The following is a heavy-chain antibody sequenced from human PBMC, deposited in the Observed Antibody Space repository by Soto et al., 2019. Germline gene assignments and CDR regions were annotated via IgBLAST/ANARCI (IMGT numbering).Heavy chain of an antibody. CDR3: ARDRSSSWYGGWEYYYYYMDV. D-gene: IGHD6-13*01. CDR1: GFTFSSYW. J-gene: IGHJ6*03. CDR2: IKQDGSEK. Sequence: EVQLVESGGGLVQPGGSLRLSCAASGFTFSSYWMSWVRQAPGKGLEWVANIKQDGSEKYYVDSVKGRFTISRDNAKNSLYLQMNSLRAEDTAVYYRARDRSSSWYGGWEYYYYYMDVWGKGTTVTVSS. V-gene: IGHV3-7*01.